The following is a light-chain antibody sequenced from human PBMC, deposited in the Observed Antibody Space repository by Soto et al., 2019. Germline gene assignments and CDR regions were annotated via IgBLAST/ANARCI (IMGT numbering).Light chain of an antibody. J-gene: IGKJ4*01. Sequence: IQLTQSPSSLSASVGDRVTITCRASQGISSYLGLYQQQPGKAPKVLIYGASTWSTGVPSRFSGSGYGTDFSLIISSLQPEDLATYYCNQSYSVPLTFGRGTKVDIK. V-gene: IGKV1-9*01. CDR3: NQSYSVPLT. CDR1: QGISSY. CDR2: GAS.